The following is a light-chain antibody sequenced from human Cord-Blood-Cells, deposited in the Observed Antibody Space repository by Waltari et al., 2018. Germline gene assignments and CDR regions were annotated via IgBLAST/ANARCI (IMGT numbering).Light chain of an antibody. CDR3: AAWDDSLSGWV. Sequence: QSVLTHPPSASGTPGPRVTISCSGSSSNIGSNYVYWYQQLPGTAPKLLIYRNNQRPSGVPDRVSGSKSGTSASLAISGLRSEDESDYYCAAWDDSLSGWVFGGGTKLTVL. J-gene: IGLJ3*02. CDR1: SSNIGSNY. CDR2: RNN. V-gene: IGLV1-47*01.